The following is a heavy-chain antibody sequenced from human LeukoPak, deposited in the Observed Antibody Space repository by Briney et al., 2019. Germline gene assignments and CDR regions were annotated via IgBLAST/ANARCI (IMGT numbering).Heavy chain of an antibody. V-gene: IGHV4-31*03. CDR1: GGAISSGGYY. D-gene: IGHD3-22*01. CDR2: IYYSGNS. J-gene: IGHJ3*02. Sequence: SQTLSLPCSVSGGAISSGGYYWSWIRQHPGKGLEWIGYIYYSGNSDYNPSLKSRVTISVDTSKNQFSLKLSSVTAADTAVYYCARRGDSVGDGFDIWGQGTMVTVSS. CDR3: ARRGDSVGDGFDI.